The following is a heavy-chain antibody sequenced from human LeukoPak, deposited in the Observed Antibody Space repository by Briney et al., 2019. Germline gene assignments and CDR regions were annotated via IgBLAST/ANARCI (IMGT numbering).Heavy chain of an antibody. CDR2: ISSSAI. J-gene: IGHJ4*02. CDR1: GFTLNNYG. Sequence: PGGSLRLSCVASGFTLNNYGINWVRQAPGKGLGWGSYISSSAILYADSVKGRFTVSRDNAKNSVYLQMESLRAEDTAVYYCARVRSYYGSVTGKSYYFDYWGQGTLVTVSS. D-gene: IGHD3-10*01. CDR3: ARVRSYYGSVTGKSYYFDY. V-gene: IGHV3-48*01.